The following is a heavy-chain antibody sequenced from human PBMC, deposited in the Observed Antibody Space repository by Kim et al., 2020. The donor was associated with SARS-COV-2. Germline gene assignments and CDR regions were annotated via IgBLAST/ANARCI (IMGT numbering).Heavy chain of an antibody. V-gene: IGHV3-48*03. CDR1: GFTFSSYE. CDR2: ISSSGSTI. J-gene: IGHJ6*02. CDR3: ARVIPRITIFGVAPGGMDV. Sequence: GGSLRLSCAASGFTFSSYEMNWVRQAPGKGLEWVSYISSSGSTIYYADSVKGRFTISRDNAKNSLYLQMNSLRVEDTAVYYCARVIPRITIFGVAPGGMDVWGQGTTVTVSS. D-gene: IGHD3-3*01.